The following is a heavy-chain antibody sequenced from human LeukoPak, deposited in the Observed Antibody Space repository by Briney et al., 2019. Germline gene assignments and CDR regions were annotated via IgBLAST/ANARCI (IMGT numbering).Heavy chain of an antibody. J-gene: IGHJ5*02. CDR2: ISSSGRTI. Sequence: AGSLRLSCAASGFTFSNYEMNWVRQAPGKGLEWVSYISSSGRTIYCADSVKGRFTISRDNAKNSLYLQMNSLRAEDTAVYYCARAYYGSGSYKAYFDPWGQGTLVTVSS. V-gene: IGHV3-48*03. CDR1: GFTFSNYE. D-gene: IGHD3-10*01. CDR3: ARAYYGSGSYKAYFDP.